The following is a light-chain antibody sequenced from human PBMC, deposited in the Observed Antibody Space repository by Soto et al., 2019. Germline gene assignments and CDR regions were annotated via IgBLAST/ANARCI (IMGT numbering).Light chain of an antibody. J-gene: IGLJ1*01. CDR3: NSYRHSTTLV. V-gene: IGLV2-14*01. CDR1: SSDVGGYNS. Sequence: QSALTQPDSVSGSPGQSITIFCTGTSSDVGGYNSVSWFQQHPSKAPKLIIYEVSHRPSGVSIRFSGSKSGNTASLTISGLQAEDDADYYCNSYRHSTTLVFGTGTKLTVL. CDR2: EVS.